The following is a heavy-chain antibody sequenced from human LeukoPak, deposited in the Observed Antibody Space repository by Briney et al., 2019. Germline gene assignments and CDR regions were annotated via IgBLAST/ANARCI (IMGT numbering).Heavy chain of an antibody. CDR3: ARRLTQYDCFDP. CDR1: GDSVSSTRAA. J-gene: IGHJ5*02. CDR2: TYYRSTWYN. V-gene: IGHV6-1*01. D-gene: IGHD2-2*01. Sequence: SQTLSLTCVISGDSVSSTRAAWNWIRQSPSRGLEWLGRTYYRSTWYNDYAVSVRGRITVNPDTSKNQFSLHLNSVTPEDTAVYYCARRLTQYDCFDPWGQGILVTVSS.